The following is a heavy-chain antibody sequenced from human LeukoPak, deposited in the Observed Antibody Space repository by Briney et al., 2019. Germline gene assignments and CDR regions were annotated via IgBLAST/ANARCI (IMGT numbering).Heavy chain of an antibody. D-gene: IGHD3-16*01. CDR2: IYYSGST. V-gene: IGHV4-59*01. Sequence: PSETLSLTCTVSGGSISSYYWSWIRQPPGKGLEWIGYIYYSGSTNYNPSLKSRVTISVDTSKNQFSLKLSSVTAADTAVYYCARDRGKYNWFDPWGQGTLVTVSS. CDR3: ARDRGKYNWFDP. J-gene: IGHJ5*02. CDR1: GGSISSYY.